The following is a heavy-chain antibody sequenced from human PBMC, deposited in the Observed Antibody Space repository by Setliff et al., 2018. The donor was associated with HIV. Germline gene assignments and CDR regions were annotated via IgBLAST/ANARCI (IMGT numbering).Heavy chain of an antibody. J-gene: IGHJ4*02. Sequence: PGGSLRLSCAASEFTFSNYAMGWVRQAQGKGLEWVSAISGDGGRTYFAESLKGRLGIFREKSKSTLYLQMNSLRAEDTAVYYCAKKTAAYTSGSWLHYWGQGTLVTVSS. D-gene: IGHD3-10*01. V-gene: IGHV3-23*01. CDR1: EFTFSNYA. CDR2: ISGDGGRT. CDR3: AKKTAAYTSGSWLHY.